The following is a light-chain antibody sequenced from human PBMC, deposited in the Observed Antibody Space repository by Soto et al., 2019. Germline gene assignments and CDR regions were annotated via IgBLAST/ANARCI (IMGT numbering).Light chain of an antibody. V-gene: IGKV1-5*03. J-gene: IGKJ2*01. CDR3: QQYNSYLYT. CDR2: KAS. CDR1: QSISSW. Sequence: TQSPGTLSLSPGERASLSCRASQSISSWLAWYQQKPGKAPKLLIYKASSLESGVPSRFSGSGSGTEFTLTISSLQPDDFAAYYCQQYNSYLYTFGQGTKLEIK.